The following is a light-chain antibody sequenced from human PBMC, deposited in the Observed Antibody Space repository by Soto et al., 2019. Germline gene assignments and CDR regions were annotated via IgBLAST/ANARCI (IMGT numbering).Light chain of an antibody. J-gene: IGLJ2*01. Sequence: QSALTQPASVSGSPGQSITISCTGTSSDIGGYKYVSWYQQHPGRAPKLMIYEVSNRPSGVSNRFSASKSGNTASLTISGLQADDEADYYCSSFTTSSAYVIFGGGTQLTVL. CDR3: SSFTTSSAYVI. V-gene: IGLV2-14*01. CDR1: SSDIGGYKY. CDR2: EVS.